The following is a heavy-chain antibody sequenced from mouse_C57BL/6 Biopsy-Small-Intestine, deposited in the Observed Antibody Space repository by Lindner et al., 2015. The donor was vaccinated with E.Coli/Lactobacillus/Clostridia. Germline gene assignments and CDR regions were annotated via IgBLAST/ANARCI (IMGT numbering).Heavy chain of an antibody. CDR1: GYTFTTYV. Sequence: VQLQESGPELVKPGASVKMSCKASGYTFTTYVMHWVKQKSGQGLEWIGYINPYNDGTKFNEKFKGKATLTSDKSSSTAYMELSSLTSEDSAVYCCARFYGDFFGYWGQGTLVTVSA. J-gene: IGHJ3*01. CDR2: INPYNDGT. D-gene: IGHD2-13*01. CDR3: ARFYGDFFGY. V-gene: IGHV1-14*01.